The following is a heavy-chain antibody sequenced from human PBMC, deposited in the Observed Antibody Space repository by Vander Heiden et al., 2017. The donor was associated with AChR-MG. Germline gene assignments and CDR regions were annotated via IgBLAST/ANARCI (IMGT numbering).Heavy chain of an antibody. D-gene: IGHD1-26*01. J-gene: IGHJ6*02. CDR3: ARAPLWAGVGGMDV. CDR2: SDPSGGST. Sequence: QVQLVQSGAEVKKPWASVKVSCTASGFTFTSYYMHWVRQAPGQGLEWRGISDPSGGSTSYAQKFQGRVTMTRDTSTSTVYMELSSLRSEDTAVYYCARAPLWAGVGGMDVWGQGTTVTVSS. V-gene: IGHV1-46*01. CDR1: GFTFTSYY.